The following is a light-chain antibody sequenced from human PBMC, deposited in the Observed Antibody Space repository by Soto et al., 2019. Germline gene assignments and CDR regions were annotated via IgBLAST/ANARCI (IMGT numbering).Light chain of an antibody. Sequence: EFVLTQSPGTLSVSPGERATLSCRASQSLRSSYLAWYQQKPGQAPRLLIYGVFSRATGIPDRFSGSGSGTDFTLTITRLEPEDFAVYFCQQYGSSPRTFGQGTRLEIK. CDR2: GVF. V-gene: IGKV3-20*01. CDR1: QSLRSSY. CDR3: QQYGSSPRT. J-gene: IGKJ5*01.